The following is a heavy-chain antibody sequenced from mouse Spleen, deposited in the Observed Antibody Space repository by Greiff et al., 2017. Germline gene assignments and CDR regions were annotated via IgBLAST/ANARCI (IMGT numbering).Heavy chain of an antibody. Sequence: EVKLMESGGGLVQPGGSLKLSCATSGFTFSDYYMYWVRQTPEKRLEWVAYISNGGGSTYYPDTVKGRFTISRDNAKNTLYLQMSRLKSEDTAMYYCARRGEYYAMDYWGQGTSVTVSS. V-gene: IGHV5-12*02. J-gene: IGHJ4*01. CDR3: ARRGEYYAMDY. CDR1: GFTFSDYY. CDR2: ISNGGGST.